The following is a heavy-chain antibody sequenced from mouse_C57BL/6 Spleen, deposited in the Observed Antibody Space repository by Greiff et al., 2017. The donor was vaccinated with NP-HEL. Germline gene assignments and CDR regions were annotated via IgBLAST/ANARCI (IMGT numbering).Heavy chain of an antibody. V-gene: IGHV1-61*01. CDR3: ARLNGYGAMDY. CDR2: IYPSDSET. CDR1: GYTFTSSW. D-gene: IGHD2-2*01. Sequence: QVQLQQPGAELVRPGSSVKLSCKASGYTFTSSWMDWVKQRPGQGLAWIGNIYPSDSETHYNQKFKDKATLTVDKSSSTAYMQLSSLTSEDSAVYYCARLNGYGAMDYWGQGTSVTVSS. J-gene: IGHJ4*01.